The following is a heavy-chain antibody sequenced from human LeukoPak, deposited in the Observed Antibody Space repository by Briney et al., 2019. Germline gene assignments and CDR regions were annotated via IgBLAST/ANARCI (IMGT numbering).Heavy chain of an antibody. J-gene: IGHJ4*02. Sequence: ETLSLTCTVSGGSISSYYWSWVRQAPGKGLEWVANVKQDGSETYFVDSVKGRFTISRDNAKSSLYLQMNSLRAEDTAVYYCAREGGLDGSGSYELGYWGQGTLVTVSS. V-gene: IGHV3-7*01. D-gene: IGHD3-10*01. CDR2: VKQDGSET. CDR3: AREGGLDGSGSYELGY. CDR1: GGSISSYY.